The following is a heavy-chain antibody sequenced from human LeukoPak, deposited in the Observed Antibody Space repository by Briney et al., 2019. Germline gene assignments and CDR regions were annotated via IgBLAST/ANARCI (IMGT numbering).Heavy chain of an antibody. CDR3: VRGHYAGSAF. CDR1: GLTVSNNF. J-gene: IGHJ4*02. Sequence: GGSLRLSCAASGLTVSNNFMSWVRQAPGKGLEWVSVIHSGGTTFYADSVKGRFTISRDNLQNTLYLQMSLLRTEDTAVCYCVRGHYAGSAFWGQGTLVTVSS. D-gene: IGHD2-2*01. V-gene: IGHV3-53*01. CDR2: IHSGGTT.